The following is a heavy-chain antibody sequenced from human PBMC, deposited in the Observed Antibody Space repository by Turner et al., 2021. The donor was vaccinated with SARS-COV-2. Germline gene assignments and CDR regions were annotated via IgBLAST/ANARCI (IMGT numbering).Heavy chain of an antibody. J-gene: IGHJ4*02. CDR3: ERDSAHDILTGPGGY. Sequence: QVQLVQSGAEVKKPGASVRVSCKASGYMFTGYYLHGVRQAPGQGLEWMAWINPNSGGTNYEQKFQGRGTMTRDKSISTVNMELSRLRSDDTAVYYCERDSAHDILTGPGGYWGQGTLVTVSS. D-gene: IGHD3-9*01. CDR2: INPNSGGT. V-gene: IGHV1-2*02. CDR1: GYMFTGYY.